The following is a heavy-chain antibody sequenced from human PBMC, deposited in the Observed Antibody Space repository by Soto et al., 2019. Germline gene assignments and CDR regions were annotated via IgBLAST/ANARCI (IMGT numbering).Heavy chain of an antibody. CDR2: LSGSGGGT. Sequence: EVQLLESGGGLVQPGGSLRLSCVASGFTFSSYAMSWVRQAPGKGLEWVAALSGSGGGTYYADSVKGRFSISRDNSKYTLYLQMNSLRAEDTAVFYCAKVGNYYGSGNYAMVDYWGQGTLVTVSS. CDR1: GFTFSSYA. CDR3: AKVGNYYGSGNYAMVDY. J-gene: IGHJ4*02. D-gene: IGHD3-10*01. V-gene: IGHV3-23*01.